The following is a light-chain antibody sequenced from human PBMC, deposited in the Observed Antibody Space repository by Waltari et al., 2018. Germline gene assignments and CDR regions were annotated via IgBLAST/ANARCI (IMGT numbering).Light chain of an antibody. Sequence: EIVLTQSPGILSLSQGERATLSCRASQKISSIYLAWYQQKPGQAPRLLIYGASSRATGIPDRFSGSGTGADYTLTIPRLEPEDFAMYYCQQYGSSPRTFGQGTKLEIK. CDR3: QQYGSSPRT. V-gene: IGKV3-20*01. CDR1: QKISSIY. J-gene: IGKJ2*01. CDR2: GAS.